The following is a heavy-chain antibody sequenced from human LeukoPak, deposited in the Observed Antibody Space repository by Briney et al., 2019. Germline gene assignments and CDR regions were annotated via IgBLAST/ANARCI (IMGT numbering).Heavy chain of an antibody. J-gene: IGHJ6*01. CDR1: GFTFSSYG. V-gene: IGHV3-33*01. D-gene: IGHD2-21*01. CDR3: AREVAPLYFHYGMDV. Sequence: GKSLRLSCAASGFTFSSYGMHWVRQAPGKGLEWLAVTWYDGRNNYYAASVRGRFTIPSDDSKTTVYLLMNSLRAEDTAVYYCAREVAPLYFHYGMDVWGEGTTVSVSS. CDR2: TWYDGRNN.